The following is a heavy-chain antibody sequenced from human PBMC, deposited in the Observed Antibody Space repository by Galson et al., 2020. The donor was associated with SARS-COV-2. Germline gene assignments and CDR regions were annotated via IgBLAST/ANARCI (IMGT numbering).Heavy chain of an antibody. Sequence: GGSLRLSCAASGFTFSSYRMHWVRQAPGKGLVWVSRVNSDGSSRSYADSVKGRFSISRDNAKNTLYLQMNSLRAEDTAVYYCAKEFYYDSSGPLDAFDIWGQGTMVTVSS. CDR1: GFTFSSYR. D-gene: IGHD3-22*01. J-gene: IGHJ3*02. CDR3: AKEFYYDSSGPLDAFDI. CDR2: VNSDGSSR. V-gene: IGHV3-74*01.